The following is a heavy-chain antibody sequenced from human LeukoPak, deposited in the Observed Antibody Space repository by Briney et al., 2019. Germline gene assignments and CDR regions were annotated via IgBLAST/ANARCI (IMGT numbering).Heavy chain of an antibody. J-gene: IGHJ4*02. CDR1: GFSFSSCA. Sequence: GGSLRLSCAASGFSFSSCAMEWVRQTPGKGLEWVSSISTSSSHIYYADSVRGRFTISRDDAKNSLYLQMNSLRAEDTAVYYCARLGGSPYGKYYFDSWGQGTLVTVSS. D-gene: IGHD1-26*01. CDR2: ISTSSSHI. V-gene: IGHV3-21*01. CDR3: ARLGGSPYGKYYFDS.